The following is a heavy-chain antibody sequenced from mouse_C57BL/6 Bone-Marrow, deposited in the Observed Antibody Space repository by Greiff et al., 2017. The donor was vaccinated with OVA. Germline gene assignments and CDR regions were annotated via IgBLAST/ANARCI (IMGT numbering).Heavy chain of an antibody. D-gene: IGHD1-1*01. V-gene: IGHV1-59*01. J-gene: IGHJ1*03. CDR2: IDPSDSYT. CDR1: GYTFTSYW. Sequence: VQLQQPGAELVRPGTSVKLSCKASGYTFTSYWMHWVKQRPGQGLEWIGVIDPSDSYTNYNQKFKGKATSTVDTSSSTAYMQLSSLTSEDSAVYYCARGTTVDWYFDVWGTGTTVTVSS. CDR3: ARGTTVDWYFDV.